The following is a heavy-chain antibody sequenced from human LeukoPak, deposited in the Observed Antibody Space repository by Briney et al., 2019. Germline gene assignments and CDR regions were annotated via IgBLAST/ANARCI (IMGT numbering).Heavy chain of an antibody. D-gene: IGHD3-9*01. CDR3: ARVMSSHYDILTGGYYFDY. CDR1: GFTSSSYS. V-gene: IGHV3-48*02. J-gene: IGHJ4*02. Sequence: GGSLRLSCAASGFTSSSYSMNWVRQAPGKGLEWVSYISSSSSTIYYADSVKGRFTISRDNAKNSLYLQMNSLRDEDTAVYYCARVMSSHYDILTGGYYFDYWGQGTLVTVSS. CDR2: ISSSSSTI.